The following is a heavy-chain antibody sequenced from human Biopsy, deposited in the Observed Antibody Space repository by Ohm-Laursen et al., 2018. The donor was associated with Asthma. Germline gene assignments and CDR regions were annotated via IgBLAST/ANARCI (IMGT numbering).Heavy chain of an antibody. CDR2: IHHSGTS. D-gene: IGHD3-22*01. Sequence: SDTLSPTCTVSGDSITSGGCCWNWIRQHPGKGLEWIGYIHHSGTSYFNPSLKSRVSFSRDTSKNQFSLRLSSVTAADTAMYYCARIPRRSGSYFVDYWGQGTLVTVSS. J-gene: IGHJ4*02. CDR3: ARIPRRSGSYFVDY. V-gene: IGHV4-31*03. CDR1: GDSITSGGCC.